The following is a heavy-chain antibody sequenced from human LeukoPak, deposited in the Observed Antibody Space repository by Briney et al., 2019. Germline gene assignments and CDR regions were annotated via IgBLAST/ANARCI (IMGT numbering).Heavy chain of an antibody. V-gene: IGHV1-69*05. CDR3: VAQLVDAPPTFDY. J-gene: IGHJ4*02. CDR2: IFGTV. Sequence: SVKVSCKASGGSFSNFAISWVRQAPGQGFEWMGGIFGTVTYAPNFQGRVSFTTDESTSTAYMELSGLTSEDTAVYYFVAQLVDAPPTFDYWGQGTLVTVSS. CDR1: GGSFSNFA. D-gene: IGHD1-1*01.